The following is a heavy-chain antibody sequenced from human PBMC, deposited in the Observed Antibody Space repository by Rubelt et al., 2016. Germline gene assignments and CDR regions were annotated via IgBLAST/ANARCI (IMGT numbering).Heavy chain of an antibody. CDR2: IYPGDSDS. J-gene: IGHJ1*01. CDR1: GYSFTRYW. V-gene: IGHV5-51*01. Sequence: EVQLVQSGAEVKKPGESLKISCKGSGYSFTRYWIGWVRQMPGKGLEWMGIIYPGDSDSRYSPSFQGQVTISADKSMTPHYMCRSRRKDAVTDTYDVGRAELGVVGGALDNWGQGPMVTVSS. CDR3: GRAELGVVGGALDN. D-gene: IGHD2-15*01.